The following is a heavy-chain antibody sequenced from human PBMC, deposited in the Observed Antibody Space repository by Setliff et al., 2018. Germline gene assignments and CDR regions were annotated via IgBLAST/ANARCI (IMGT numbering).Heavy chain of an antibody. D-gene: IGHD5-18*01. V-gene: IGHV4-61*09. CDR3: ARVYAYSYGFDS. J-gene: IGHJ4*02. Sequence: PSETLSLTCTVSGGSLSSGSYYWSWVRQSAGKGLEWIGHVFSSGSTRSNPSLKSRVTMSLDTPKNQFFLRLTSVTAADTAVYYCARVYAYSYGFDSWGQGTQVTVSS. CDR1: GGSLSSGSYY. CDR2: VFSSGST.